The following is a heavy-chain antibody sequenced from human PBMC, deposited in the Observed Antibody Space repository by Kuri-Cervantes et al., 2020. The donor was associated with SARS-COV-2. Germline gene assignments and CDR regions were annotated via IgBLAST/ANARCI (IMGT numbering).Heavy chain of an antibody. CDR3: ARGRYFGPDYYGMDV. CDR2: ISSSSSTI. D-gene: IGHD3-9*01. V-gene: IGHV3-48*02. CDR1: GFTFSSYS. Sequence: GGSLSLSCAASGFTFSSYSMNWVRQAPGKGLEWVSYISSSSSTIYYADSVKGRFTISRDNAKNSLYLQMNSLRDEDTAVYYCARGRYFGPDYYGMDVWGQGTTVTVSS. J-gene: IGHJ6*02.